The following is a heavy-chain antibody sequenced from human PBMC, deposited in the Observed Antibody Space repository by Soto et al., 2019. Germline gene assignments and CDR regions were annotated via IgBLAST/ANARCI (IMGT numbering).Heavy chain of an antibody. CDR3: ASSAA. V-gene: IGHV3-33*01. Sequence: QVQLVASGGGVVQPGGSLRLSCAASGFIFSSYGMHWVRQAPGKGLEWVAVIWYDGSNTYYADPVKGRFTISRDNSKNRLFLQMNSLRDEDTAVYYCASSAAWGRGTLVTVSS. D-gene: IGHD6-19*01. CDR1: GFIFSSYG. CDR2: IWYDGSNT. J-gene: IGHJ5*02.